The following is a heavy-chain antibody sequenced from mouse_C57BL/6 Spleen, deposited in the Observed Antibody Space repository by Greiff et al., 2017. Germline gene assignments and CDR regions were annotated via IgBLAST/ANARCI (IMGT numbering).Heavy chain of an antibody. Sequence: EVMLVESGGDLVKPGGSLKLSCAASGFTFSSYGMSWVRQTPDKRLEWVATISSGGSYTYYPDSVKGRFTISRDNAKNTLYLQMSSLKSEDTAMYYCARQGYDYDERNFDYWGQGTTLTVSS. D-gene: IGHD2-4*01. CDR1: GFTFSSYG. J-gene: IGHJ2*01. CDR3: ARQGYDYDERNFDY. CDR2: ISSGGSYT. V-gene: IGHV5-6*02.